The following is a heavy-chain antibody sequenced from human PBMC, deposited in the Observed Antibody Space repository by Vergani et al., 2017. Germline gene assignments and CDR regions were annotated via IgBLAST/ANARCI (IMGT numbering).Heavy chain of an antibody. CDR2: IIPIFGTA. D-gene: IGHD4-17*01. J-gene: IGHJ5*02. V-gene: IGHV1-69*01. CDR1: GYTFTGYY. CDR3: ARVGVRYGDKNWFDP. Sequence: QVQLVQSGAEVKKPGASVKVSCKASGYTFTGYYMHWVRQAPGQGLEWMGGIIPIFGTANYAQKFQGRVTITADESTSTAYMELSSLRSEDTAVYYCARVGVRYGDKNWFDPWGQGTLVTVSS.